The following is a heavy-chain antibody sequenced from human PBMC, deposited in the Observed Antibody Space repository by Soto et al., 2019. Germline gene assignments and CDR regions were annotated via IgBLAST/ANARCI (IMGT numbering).Heavy chain of an antibody. CDR1: GFTFSSYG. Sequence: PGGSLRLSCAASGFTFSSYGMHWVRQAPGKGLEWVAVISYDGSNKYYADSVKGRFTISRDNSKNTLYLQMNSLRAEDTAVYYCARDPVWRHCSSTSCDGYYYYYGMDVWGQGTTVTVSS. J-gene: IGHJ6*02. CDR2: ISYDGSNK. CDR3: ARDPVWRHCSSTSCDGYYYYYGMDV. V-gene: IGHV3-30*03. D-gene: IGHD2-2*01.